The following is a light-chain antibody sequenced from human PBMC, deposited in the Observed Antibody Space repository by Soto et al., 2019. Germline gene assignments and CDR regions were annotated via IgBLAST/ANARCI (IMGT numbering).Light chain of an antibody. J-gene: IGLJ2*01. CDR2: DVS. Sequence: QSALTQPASVSGSPGQSITIPCSGTSSDIGGHNYVAWHQQHPGKAPKLVIYDVSNRPSGVSNSFSGSKSGNTASLTISGLQAEDEADYYCSSYTNSGTLVFGGGTKLTVL. CDR3: SSYTNSGTLV. V-gene: IGLV2-14*01. CDR1: SSDIGGHNY.